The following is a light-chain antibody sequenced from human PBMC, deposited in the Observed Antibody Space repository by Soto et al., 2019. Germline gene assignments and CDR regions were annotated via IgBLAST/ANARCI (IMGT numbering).Light chain of an antibody. V-gene: IGKV1-39*01. J-gene: IGKJ1*01. CDR2: ATS. CDR3: QQSYSPHS. Sequence: DIQMTQSPSSLSASVGDRVTITCRASQSISNYLNWYQQKPGKAPELLIYATSSLQSGVPSRFSGSGSGTDFTLTISSLQPEDFATYYCQQSYSPHSFGQGTKVDIK. CDR1: QSISNY.